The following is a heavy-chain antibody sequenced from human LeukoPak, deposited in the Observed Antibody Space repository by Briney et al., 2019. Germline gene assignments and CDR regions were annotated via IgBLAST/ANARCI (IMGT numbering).Heavy chain of an antibody. D-gene: IGHD4-17*01. CDR2: IYPGDSDT. V-gene: IGHV5-51*01. CDR3: ARSSGDYVLNFDY. CDR1: GYSFTSYW. J-gene: IGHJ4*02. Sequence: GESLKISCKGSGYSFTSYWIGWVRQMPGKGLEWMGIIYPGDSDTRYSPSFQGQVTISADKSISTAYLRWSSLKASDTAMYYCARSSGDYVLNFDYWGQGTLVTVSS.